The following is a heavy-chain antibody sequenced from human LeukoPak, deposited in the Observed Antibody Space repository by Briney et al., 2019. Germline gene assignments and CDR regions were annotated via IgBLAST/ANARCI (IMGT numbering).Heavy chain of an antibody. J-gene: IGHJ3*02. CDR1: GFSFSDAW. V-gene: IGHV3-30*03. D-gene: IGHD3-9*01. Sequence: GGSLRLSCAASGFSFSDAWMSWVRQAPGKGLEWVAVISYDGSNKYYADSVKGRFTISRDNSKNTLYLQMNSLRAEDTAVYYCARDRAVLRYFDWSSGLDAFDIWGQGTMVTVSS. CDR3: ARDRAVLRYFDWSSGLDAFDI. CDR2: ISYDGSNK.